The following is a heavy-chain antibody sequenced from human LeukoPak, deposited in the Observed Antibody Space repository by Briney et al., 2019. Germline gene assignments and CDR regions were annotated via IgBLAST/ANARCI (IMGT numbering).Heavy chain of an antibody. CDR2: IIPIFGTA. J-gene: IGHJ6*03. Sequence: SVKVSCKASGGTFSSYAISWVRQAPGQGLEWMGGIIPIFGTANYAQKFQGRVTITTDESTSTAYMELSSLRSEDTAVYYCARGLDQPRGYYYYMDVWGKGTTVTVSS. CDR3: ARGLDQPRGYYYYMDV. CDR1: GGTFSSYA. V-gene: IGHV1-69*05. D-gene: IGHD3/OR15-3a*01.